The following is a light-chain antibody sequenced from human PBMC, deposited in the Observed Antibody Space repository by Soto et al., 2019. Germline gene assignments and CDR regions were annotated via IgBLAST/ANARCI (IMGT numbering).Light chain of an antibody. Sequence: EIVLTQSPGTLSLSPGERVTLSCRASQSVSSTYLAWYQQKPGQAPRLLIYGTSSRATGIPDRFSGSGSGTDFTLTISRLEPEDFAVYYCQQYDGSSPSWTFGQGTKVEIK. CDR3: QQYDGSSPSWT. CDR1: QSVSSTY. CDR2: GTS. V-gene: IGKV3-20*01. J-gene: IGKJ1*01.